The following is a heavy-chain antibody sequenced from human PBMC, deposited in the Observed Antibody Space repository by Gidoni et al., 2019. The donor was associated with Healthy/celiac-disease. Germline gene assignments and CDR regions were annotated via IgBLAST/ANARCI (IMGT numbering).Heavy chain of an antibody. CDR3: AKEEGSFITIFGVVADAFDI. D-gene: IGHD3-3*01. Sequence: QVQLVESGGGVVQPGRSLRLSCAASGFTFSSYGMHWVRQAPGKGLEWVAVISYDGSNKYYADSVKGRFTISRDNSKNTLYLQMNSLRAEDTAVYYCAKEEGSFITIFGVVADAFDIWGQGTMVTVSS. CDR1: GFTFSSYG. V-gene: IGHV3-30*18. CDR2: ISYDGSNK. J-gene: IGHJ3*02.